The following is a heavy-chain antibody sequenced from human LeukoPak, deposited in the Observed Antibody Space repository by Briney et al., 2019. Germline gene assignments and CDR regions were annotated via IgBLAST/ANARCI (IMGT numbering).Heavy chain of an antibody. J-gene: IGHJ5*02. CDR1: GGSFSGYY. D-gene: IGHD6-13*01. Sequence: SETPSLTCAVYGGSFSGYYWSWIRQPPGKGLEWIGEINHSGSTNYNPSLKSRVTISVDTSKNQFSLKLSSVTAADTAVYYCAREGSSWYGSWFDPWGQGTLVTVSS. V-gene: IGHV4-34*01. CDR3: AREGSSWYGSWFDP. CDR2: INHSGST.